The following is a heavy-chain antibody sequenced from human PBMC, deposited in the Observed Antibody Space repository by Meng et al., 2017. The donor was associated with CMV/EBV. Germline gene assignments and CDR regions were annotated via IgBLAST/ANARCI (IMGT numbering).Heavy chain of an antibody. CDR1: GFTFSIYW. D-gene: IGHD4-11*01. V-gene: IGHV3-7*01. J-gene: IGHJ6*02. Sequence: GESLKISCAASGFTFSIYWMTWVRQAPGKGLEWVANIKVDGSDKYYVDSVKGRFTISRDNAKNSVYLQMNSLRAEDTAVYYCARDTLSTVTTVPHYGMDVWGQGNTVTVSS. CDR2: IKVDGSDK. CDR3: ARDTLSTVTTVPHYGMDV.